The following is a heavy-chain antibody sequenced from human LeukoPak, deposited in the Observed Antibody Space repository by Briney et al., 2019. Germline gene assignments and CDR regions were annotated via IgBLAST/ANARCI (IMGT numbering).Heavy chain of an antibody. D-gene: IGHD5-18*01. CDR3: ARQSSRGYSYGYSNYFDY. V-gene: IGHV4-30-4*01. CDR2: IYYSGST. CDR1: GGSISSGDYY. J-gene: IGHJ4*02. Sequence: SETLSLTCSVSGGSISSGDYYWSRIRQPPGKGLEWIGYIYYSGSTYYNPSLKSRVTLSVDTSKNQFSLKLSSVSAADTSVYYCARQSSRGYSYGYSNYFDYWGQGTLVTVSS.